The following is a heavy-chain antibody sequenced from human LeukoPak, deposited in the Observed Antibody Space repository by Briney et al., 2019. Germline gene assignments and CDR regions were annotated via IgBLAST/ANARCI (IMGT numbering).Heavy chain of an antibody. V-gene: IGHV3-9*02. J-gene: IGHJ4*02. CDR1: GFTSDDYA. CDR3: AKDTYYYDNSGYYYLDY. D-gene: IGHD3-22*01. CDR2: ISWNSGSI. Sequence: PGRSLRLSCAASGFTSDDYAMHWVRQAPGKGLEWVSGISWNSGSIAYADSVKGRFTISRDNAKNSLYLQMNSLRAEDAALYYCAKDTYYYDNSGYYYLDYWGQGTLVTVSS.